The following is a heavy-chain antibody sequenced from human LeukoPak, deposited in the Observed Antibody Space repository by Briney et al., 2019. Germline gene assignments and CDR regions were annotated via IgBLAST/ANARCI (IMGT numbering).Heavy chain of an antibody. Sequence: SETLSLTCTVSGGSISSYYWNWIRQPAGKGLEWIGRIYTSGSTNYNASLKSRVSMSVDTSKNQFSLKLSSVTAADTAVFYCARENSGSYREFDYWGQGTQVTVSS. J-gene: IGHJ4*02. V-gene: IGHV4-4*07. D-gene: IGHD1-26*01. CDR1: GGSISSYY. CDR3: ARENSGSYREFDY. CDR2: IYTSGST.